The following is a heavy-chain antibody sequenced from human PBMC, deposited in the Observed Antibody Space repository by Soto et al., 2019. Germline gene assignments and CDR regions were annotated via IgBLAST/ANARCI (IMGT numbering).Heavy chain of an antibody. D-gene: IGHD1-7*01. CDR2: ISGSGGST. CDR1: GFTFSSYA. J-gene: IGHJ6*04. CDR3: VRDGNTATTHYYLMDL. V-gene: IGHV3-23*01. Sequence: PGGSLRLSCAASGFTFSSYAMSWVRQAPGKGLEWVSAISGSGGSTYYAVSVKGRFTISRDNSKNTLYLQMTSLRAEDTAVYYCVRDGNTATTHYYLMDLWAKGSTVTVSS.